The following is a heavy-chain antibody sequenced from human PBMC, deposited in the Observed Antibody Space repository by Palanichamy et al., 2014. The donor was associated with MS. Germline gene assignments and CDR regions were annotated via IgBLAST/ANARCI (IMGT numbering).Heavy chain of an antibody. D-gene: IGHD4-23*01. Sequence: QITLKESGPTLVRPTQTLTLTCTFSGFSLTTREVGVGWIRQPPGKALEWLALIYWDDVKRYSPSLRSRLTITKDTSKNQVVLTMTNLDPVDTATYYCAHSFLDDSGDDYGGGARYFDFWGQGALVTVSS. CDR2: IYWDDVK. J-gene: IGHJ4*02. CDR3: AHSFLDDSGDDYGGGARYFDF. V-gene: IGHV2-5*02. CDR1: GFSLTTREVG.